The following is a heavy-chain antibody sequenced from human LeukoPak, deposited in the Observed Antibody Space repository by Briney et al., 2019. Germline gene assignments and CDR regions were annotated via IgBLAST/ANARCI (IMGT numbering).Heavy chain of an antibody. Sequence: ASVKVSCKASGYTFTAYYMHWVRQAPGQGLEWMGWINPNTGATNYAQKFQGRVTMTRDTSISTAYMELSRLRSDDTAVYYCARDRTGYSSGWYSYWGQGTLVTVSS. CDR1: GYTFTAYY. D-gene: IGHD6-19*01. V-gene: IGHV1-2*02. CDR2: INPNTGAT. J-gene: IGHJ4*02. CDR3: ARDRTGYSSGWYSY.